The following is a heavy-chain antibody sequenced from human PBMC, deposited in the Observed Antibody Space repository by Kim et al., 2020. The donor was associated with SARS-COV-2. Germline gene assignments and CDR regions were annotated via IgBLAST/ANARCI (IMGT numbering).Heavy chain of an antibody. V-gene: IGHV3-74*01. D-gene: IGHD3-10*02. CDR3: ARGMFSSGFDV. CDR2: ISSDGRYT. Sequence: GGSLRLSCAASGFSVSNYWINWVRHAPGKGLVWLSRISSDGRYTHYADSVKGRFTLSRDNAENTLFLQMNSLRAEDTAVYYCARGMFSSGFDVWGQGTTVTVSS. CDR1: GFSVSNYW. J-gene: IGHJ6*02.